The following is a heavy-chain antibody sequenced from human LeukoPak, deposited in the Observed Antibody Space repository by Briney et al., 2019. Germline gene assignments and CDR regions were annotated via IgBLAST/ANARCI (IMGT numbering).Heavy chain of an antibody. CDR2: ISGSTGST. Sequence: PGGSLRLSCAASGFTFSNYAMNWVRQAPGKGLEWVSLISGSTGSTYYADSVKGRFSISRDNSKNTVYLQMNSLRVEDTAVYYCATYGDHTIDYWGQGILVTVSS. D-gene: IGHD4-17*01. J-gene: IGHJ4*02. CDR3: ATYGDHTIDY. CDR1: GFTFSNYA. V-gene: IGHV3-23*01.